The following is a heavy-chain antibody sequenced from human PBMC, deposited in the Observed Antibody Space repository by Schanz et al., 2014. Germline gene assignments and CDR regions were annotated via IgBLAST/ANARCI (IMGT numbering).Heavy chain of an antibody. CDR3: ARGGPAYYFDD. CDR1: GFNFGSHG. CDR2: ISYDGSFK. J-gene: IGHJ4*02. Sequence: QVQLVESGGGVVQPGRSLRLSCAASGFNFGSHGMHWVRQAPGKGLEWVAVISYDGSFKNYADSVRGRITISRDNSKNTVYIQMNSLRAEDTAVYYCARGGPAYYFDDWGQGTLVTVSS. V-gene: IGHV3-33*01.